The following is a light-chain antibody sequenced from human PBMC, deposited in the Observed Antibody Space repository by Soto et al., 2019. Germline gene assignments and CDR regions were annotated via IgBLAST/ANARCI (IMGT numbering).Light chain of an antibody. CDR3: QQLNSYPLT. CDR2: AAS. Sequence: AIRMTQSPSSLSASTGDRVTITCRASQGISSYLAWYQQKPGKAPKLLIYAASTLQSGVPSRFSGSGSGTDFTLTISSLQPEDFATYYCQQLNSYPLTFGQGTRLEI. CDR1: QGISSY. V-gene: IGKV1-8*01. J-gene: IGKJ5*01.